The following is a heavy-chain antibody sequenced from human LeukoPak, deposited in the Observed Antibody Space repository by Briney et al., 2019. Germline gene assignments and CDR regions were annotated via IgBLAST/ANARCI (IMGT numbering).Heavy chain of an antibody. J-gene: IGHJ3*02. V-gene: IGHV3-11*01. Sequence: GGSLRLSCAASGFTFSDYYMSWIRQAPGKGLEWVSYISSSGSTIYYADSVKGRSTISRDNAKNSLYLQMNSLRAEDTAVYYCARDAHVLRYFDWFPHDAFDIWGQGTMVTVSS. CDR3: ARDAHVLRYFDWFPHDAFDI. D-gene: IGHD3-9*01. CDR1: GFTFSDYY. CDR2: ISSSGSTI.